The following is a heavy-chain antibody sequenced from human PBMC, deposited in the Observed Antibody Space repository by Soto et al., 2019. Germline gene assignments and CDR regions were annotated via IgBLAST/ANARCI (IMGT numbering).Heavy chain of an antibody. V-gene: IGHV1-18*01. D-gene: IGHD3-22*01. CDR3: ARDRSPGYYDSSGPVAAFDI. CDR1: GYTFTSYG. CDR2: ISAYNGNT. Sequence: EASVKVSCKASGYTFTSYGISWVRQAPGQGLEWMGWISAYNGNTNYAQKLQGRVTMTTDTSTSTAYMELRSLRSDDTAVYYCARDRSPGYYDSSGPVAAFDIWRHGTMGTVSS. J-gene: IGHJ3*02.